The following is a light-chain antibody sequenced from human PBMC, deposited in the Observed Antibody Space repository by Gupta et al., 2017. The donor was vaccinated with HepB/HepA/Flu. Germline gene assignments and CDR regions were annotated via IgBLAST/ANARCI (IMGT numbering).Light chain of an antibody. CDR2: NDY. Sequence: SYELTQQPSVSVAPGQEARITCGGEEIESKSVHWYQQKPGQAPVLVVYNDYDRPSGIPERFSGAKSGNTATLTMSGVEAGDEADYYCQVWDTSGGHPRYVFGAGTKVTVL. J-gene: IGLJ1*01. CDR1: EIESKS. V-gene: IGLV3-21*02. CDR3: QVWDTSGGHPRYV.